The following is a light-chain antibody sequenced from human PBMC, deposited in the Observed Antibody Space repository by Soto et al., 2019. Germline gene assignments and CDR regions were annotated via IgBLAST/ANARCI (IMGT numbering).Light chain of an antibody. J-gene: IGKJ1*01. Sequence: DIQMTQSPSTLSASVGDRVTITCRASQYISSWLAWYQQQPGKAPKLLIYKASSLDSVAPSRFSGSGSGTEFTLTISRLQPDDFATYYCQQYNSQSTFGQGTKVEIK. CDR2: KAS. V-gene: IGKV1-5*03. CDR1: QYISSW. CDR3: QQYNSQST.